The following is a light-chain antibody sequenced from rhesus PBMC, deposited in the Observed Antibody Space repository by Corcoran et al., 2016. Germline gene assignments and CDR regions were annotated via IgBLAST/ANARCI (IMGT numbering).Light chain of an antibody. CDR3: LQHNSYPPA. Sequence: DIQMTQSPSSLSASVGDTVTITWRASQGISSYLNWFQQKPGKDPKLLFYAASRWESGVPSRFRGSGSGTECTLTLISLQTEDFAAYYCLQHNSYPPAFRVGAKLEIK. CDR1: QGISSY. J-gene: IGKJ4*01. V-gene: IGKV1-28*01. CDR2: AAS.